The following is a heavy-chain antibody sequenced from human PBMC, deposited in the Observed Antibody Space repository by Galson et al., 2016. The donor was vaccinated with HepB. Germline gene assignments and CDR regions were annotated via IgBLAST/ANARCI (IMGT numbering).Heavy chain of an antibody. D-gene: IGHD1-26*01. V-gene: IGHV1-2*02. Sequence: SVKVSCKASGYTFSDYFLHWVRQAPGQGLEWMGWINPISGGTDLPQKFQGRVTMTRETSISTAYMEMSRLTFDDTAVYYCARGTLLGSDAFDIWGQGTLVTVSS. CDR3: ARGTLLGSDAFDI. CDR2: INPISGGT. J-gene: IGHJ4*02. CDR1: GYTFSDYF.